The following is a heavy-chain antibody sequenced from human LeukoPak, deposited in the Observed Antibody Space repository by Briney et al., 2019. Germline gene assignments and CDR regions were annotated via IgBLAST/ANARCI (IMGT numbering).Heavy chain of an antibody. CDR1: GGSFSGYY. CDR2: INHSGST. CDR3: AGLWQWLVTPSDY. J-gene: IGHJ4*02. D-gene: IGHD6-19*01. Sequence: SETLSLTCAVYGGSFSGYYWSWIRQPPGKGLEWIGEINHSGSTNYNPSLKSRVTISVDTSKNQFSLKLSSVTAADTAVYYCAGLWQWLVTPSDYWGQGTLVTVPS. V-gene: IGHV4-34*01.